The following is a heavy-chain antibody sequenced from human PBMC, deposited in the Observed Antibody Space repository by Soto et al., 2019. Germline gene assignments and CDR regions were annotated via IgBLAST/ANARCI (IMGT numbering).Heavy chain of an antibody. D-gene: IGHD2-21*01. CDR1: GFTFSSYW. V-gene: IGHV3-33*08. CDR2: IWYDGNNK. Sequence: GGSLRLSCAASGFTFSSYWMHWVRQAPGKGLEWVAVIWYDGNNKYYADSVKGRFTISRDNSNNTLYVQMTSLRAEDTAVYYCARGLHSLFDYWGQGTLVTVPQ. J-gene: IGHJ4*02. CDR3: ARGLHSLFDY.